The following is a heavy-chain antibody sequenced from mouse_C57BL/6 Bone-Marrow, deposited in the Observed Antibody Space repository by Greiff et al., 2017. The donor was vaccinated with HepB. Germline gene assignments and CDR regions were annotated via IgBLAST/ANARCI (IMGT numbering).Heavy chain of an antibody. CDR2: INHYNGDT. Sequence: EVQRVESGPELVKPGDSVKISCKASGYSFTGYFMNWVMQSHGKSLEWIGRINHYNGDTFYNQKFKGKATLTVDKSSSTAHMELRSLTSEDSAVYYCARSHYAWFAYWGQGTLVTVSA. CDR3: ARSHYAWFAY. CDR1: GYSFTGYF. D-gene: IGHD1-2*01. V-gene: IGHV1-20*01. J-gene: IGHJ3*01.